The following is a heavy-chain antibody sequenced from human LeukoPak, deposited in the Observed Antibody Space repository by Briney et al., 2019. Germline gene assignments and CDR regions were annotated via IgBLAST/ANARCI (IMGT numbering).Heavy chain of an antibody. Sequence: GAPVKVSCKPSGYTFTGYYLHWVRQAPGQGLEWMGWINTNTGATMFAQKFQGRVTMTRDTSIGTGYLELSSLKSDDTALYYCARDRVGSGWPRPYYFEFWGQGTLVTVSS. D-gene: IGHD6-19*01. CDR2: INTNTGAT. J-gene: IGHJ4*02. CDR3: ARDRVGSGWPRPYYFEF. V-gene: IGHV1-2*02. CDR1: GYTFTGYY.